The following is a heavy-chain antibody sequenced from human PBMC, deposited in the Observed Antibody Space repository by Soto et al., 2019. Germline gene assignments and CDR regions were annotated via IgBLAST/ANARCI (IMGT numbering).Heavy chain of an antibody. D-gene: IGHD3-3*01. CDR1: GFTLSDHY. CDR3: ARRSTNDFDFASGYYDFDY. V-gene: IGHV3-72*01. Sequence: EVQLVASGGGLVQPGGSLSLSCAGSGFTLSDHYIDWVRQAPGKGLEWVGRSRDKAQGYSTAYAAYVKGRFTTSRYESKNSAYLQMKSLITEDRAVYYCARRSTNDFDFASGYYDFDYWGQGTLVTVSS. CDR2: SRDKAQGYST. J-gene: IGHJ4*02.